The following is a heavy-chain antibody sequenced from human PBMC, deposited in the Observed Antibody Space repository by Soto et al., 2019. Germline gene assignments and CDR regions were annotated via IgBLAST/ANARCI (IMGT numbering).Heavy chain of an antibody. CDR2: ISYDGSNK. CDR3: ARDPVAAYGDYVFDY. CDR1: GFTFSSYA. V-gene: IGHV3-30-3*01. Sequence: PLRLSCAASGFTFSSYAMHWVRQAPGKGLEWVAVISYDGSNKYYADSVKGRFTISRDNSKNTLYLQMNSLRAEDTAVYYCARDPVAAYGDYVFDYWGQGTLVTVSS. D-gene: IGHD4-17*01. J-gene: IGHJ4*02.